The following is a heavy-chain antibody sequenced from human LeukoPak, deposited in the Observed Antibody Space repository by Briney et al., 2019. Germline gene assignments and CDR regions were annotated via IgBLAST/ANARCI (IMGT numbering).Heavy chain of an antibody. D-gene: IGHD6-13*01. J-gene: IGHJ3*02. CDR1: GGSISSSSYY. Sequence: SETLSLTCTVSGGSISSSSYYWGWIRQPPGKGLEWIGSIYYSGSTNYNPSLKSRVTISVDTSKNQFSLKLSSVTAADTAVYYCARRIAAADAFDIWGQGTIVTVSS. V-gene: IGHV4-39*07. CDR2: IYYSGST. CDR3: ARRIAAADAFDI.